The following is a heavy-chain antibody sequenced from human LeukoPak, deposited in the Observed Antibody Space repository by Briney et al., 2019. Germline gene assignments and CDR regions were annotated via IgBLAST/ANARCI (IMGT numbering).Heavy chain of an antibody. J-gene: IGHJ4*02. CDR1: GGSISSGGYY. CDR2: IYHSGST. V-gene: IGHV4-30-2*01. D-gene: IGHD1-26*01. CDR3: ARDSMHSGRGAPDG. Sequence: PSETLSLTCTVSGGSISSGGYYWSWIRQPPGKGLEWIGYIYHSGSTYYNPSLKSRVTISVDTSKNQFSLKLSSVTAADTAVYYCARDSMHSGRGAPDGWGQGTLVTVSS.